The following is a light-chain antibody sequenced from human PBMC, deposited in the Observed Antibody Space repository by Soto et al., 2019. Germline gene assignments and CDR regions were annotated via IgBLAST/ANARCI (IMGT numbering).Light chain of an antibody. CDR2: AAS. Sequence: AIQMTQSPSSLSASVGDRVTITCRASQGIRNDLGWYQQKPGTAPKLLIYAASSLQCGVPSRLSGSGSGTDFTLTIRSLPPEDFATYYCLQDDNYPRTFGQGTKVEIK. J-gene: IGKJ1*01. CDR3: LQDDNYPRT. V-gene: IGKV1-6*01. CDR1: QGIRND.